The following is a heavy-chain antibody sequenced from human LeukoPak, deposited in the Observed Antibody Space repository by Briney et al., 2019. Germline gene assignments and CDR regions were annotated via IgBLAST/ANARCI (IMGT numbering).Heavy chain of an antibody. CDR3: ARSNYYGSGSLIYSPHDY. CDR1: GFTFSSYA. V-gene: IGHV3-30*04. CDR2: MSSDGTNN. J-gene: IGHJ4*02. D-gene: IGHD3-10*01. Sequence: PARSLRLSCAASGFTFSSYAMHWVRQAPGKGLEWVAVMSSDGTNNHYADSVKGRFTISRDNSKNTLYLQMNSLRAEDTAVYYCARSNYYGSGSLIYSPHDYWGQGTLVTVSS.